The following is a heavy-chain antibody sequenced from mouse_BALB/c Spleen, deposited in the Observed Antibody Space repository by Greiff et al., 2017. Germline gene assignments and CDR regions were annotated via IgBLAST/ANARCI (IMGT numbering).Heavy chain of an antibody. V-gene: IGHV5-12-2*01. J-gene: IGHJ2*01. Sequence: EVMLVESGGGLVKPGGSLKLSCAASGFTFSSYAMSWVRQSPEKRLEWVAYISNGGGSTYYPDTVKGRFTISRDNAKNTLYLQMSSLKSEDTAMYYCARHGNYYFDYWGQGTTLTVSS. CDR3: ARHGNYYFDY. CDR1: GFTFSSYA. D-gene: IGHD2-1*01. CDR2: ISNGGGST.